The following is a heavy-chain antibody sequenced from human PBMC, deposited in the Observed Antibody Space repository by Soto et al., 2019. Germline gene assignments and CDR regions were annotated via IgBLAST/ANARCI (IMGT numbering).Heavy chain of an antibody. CDR3: AKPPLGAIYPYYCDY. D-gene: IGHD1-26*01. J-gene: IGHJ4*02. CDR1: GFTFSSYA. Sequence: EVQLLESGGGLVQPGGSLRLSCAASGFTFSSYAMSWVRQAPGKGLEWVSAISGSGGSTYYADSVKGRFTISRDISKNTLYLQMNSLSAEDTAVYYCAKPPLGAIYPYYCDYWGEGTLVTVSS. CDR2: ISGSGGST. V-gene: IGHV3-23*01.